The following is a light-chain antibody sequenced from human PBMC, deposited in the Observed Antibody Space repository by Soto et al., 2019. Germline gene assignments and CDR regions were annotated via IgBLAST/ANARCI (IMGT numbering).Light chain of an antibody. J-gene: IGKJ4*01. CDR3: QQRSNWPLT. V-gene: IGKV3-11*01. Sequence: DIVLTQSPAPLSLSPGERATLSCRASQSVSSYLAWYQQKPGQAPRLLIYDASNRATGIPARFSGSGSGTDFTLTISSLEPEDFAGYYCQQRSNWPLTFGGGTKVDI. CDR2: DAS. CDR1: QSVSSY.